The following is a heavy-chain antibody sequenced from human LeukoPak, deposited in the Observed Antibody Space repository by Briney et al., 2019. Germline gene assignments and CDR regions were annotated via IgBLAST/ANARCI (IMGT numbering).Heavy chain of an antibody. J-gene: IGHJ6*03. CDR3: ARHARGYSSSARDYYYYMDV. V-gene: IGHV4-61*02. Sequence: SETLSLTCTVSGGSISSGSYYWSWIRQPAGKGLEWIGRIYTSGSTNYNPSLKSRVTISVDTSKNQFSLKLSSVTAADTAMYYCARHARGYSSSARDYYYYMDVWGKGTTVTVSS. D-gene: IGHD6-19*01. CDR2: IYTSGST. CDR1: GGSISSGSYY.